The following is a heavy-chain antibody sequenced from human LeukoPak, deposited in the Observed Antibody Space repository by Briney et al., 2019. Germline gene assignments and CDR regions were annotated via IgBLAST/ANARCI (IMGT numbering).Heavy chain of an antibody. Sequence: KPSETLSLTCTASGGSVNTTPYYWAWIRQPPGKGLEWIGNVYPTGTTYYNASLRSRATISVDTSKNQFSLNLNSVTAADTAIYFCARLPTGYPNWFDSWGQGILVTVSS. J-gene: IGHJ5*01. CDR1: GGSVNTTPYY. CDR3: ARLPTGYPNWFDS. D-gene: IGHD3-9*01. CDR2: VYPTGTT. V-gene: IGHV4-39*01.